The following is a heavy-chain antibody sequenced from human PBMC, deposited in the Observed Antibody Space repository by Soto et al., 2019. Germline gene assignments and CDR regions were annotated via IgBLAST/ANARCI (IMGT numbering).Heavy chain of an antibody. CDR1: GFTVSSNY. CDR3: AKAPYSRNYYFYYYVDV. CDR2: IYSGGST. V-gene: IGHV3-53*01. Sequence: PGGSLRLSCAASGFTVSSNYMSWVRQAPGKGLEWVSVIYSGGSTYYADSVKGRFTISRDNSKNTLYLQMNSLRAEDTAVYYCAKAPYSRNYYFYYYVDVWGKGTTVTVSS. D-gene: IGHD6-13*01. J-gene: IGHJ6*03.